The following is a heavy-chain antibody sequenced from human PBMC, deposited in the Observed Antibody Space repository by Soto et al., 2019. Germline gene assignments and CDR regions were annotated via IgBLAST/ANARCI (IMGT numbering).Heavy chain of an antibody. V-gene: IGHV4-59*01. CDR3: ARGIVVVPAAMSLFYYYYYYMDV. Sequence: SETLSLTCTVSGGSISSYYWSWIRQPPGKGLEWIGYIYYSGSTNYNPSLKSRVTISVDTSKNQFSLKLSSVTAADTAVYHCARGIVVVPAAMSLFYYYYYYMDVWGKGTTVTVSS. CDR2: IYYSGST. CDR1: GGSISSYY. D-gene: IGHD2-2*01. J-gene: IGHJ6*03.